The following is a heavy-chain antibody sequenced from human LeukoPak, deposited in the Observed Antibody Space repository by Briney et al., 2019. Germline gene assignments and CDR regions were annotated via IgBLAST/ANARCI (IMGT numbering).Heavy chain of an antibody. CDR2: INHSGST. CDR1: GGSFSGYY. J-gene: IGHJ4*02. Sequence: SETLSLTCAVYGGSFSGYYWSWIRQPPGKGLEWIGEINHSGSTNYNPSLKSRVTISVDTSKNQFSLKLSSVTAANTAVYYCARGDPTGRPGIAFDYWAQGTLVTVSS. V-gene: IGHV4-34*01. D-gene: IGHD1-26*01. CDR3: ARGDPTGRPGIAFDY.